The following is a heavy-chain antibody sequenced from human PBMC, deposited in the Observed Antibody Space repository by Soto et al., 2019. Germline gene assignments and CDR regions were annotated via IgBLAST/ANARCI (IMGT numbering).Heavy chain of an antibody. Sequence: QVQLQESGPGLVKPSETLSLTCTVSGGSIGNSYWSWIRQSPGKGLEWIGYIYYSGSSNYNPSLKCRVSISVDTSKLQFSLKLSFVTAAATAVYYCARNSSSWLTFDYWGQGTLVIVSS. J-gene: IGHJ4*02. D-gene: IGHD6-13*01. CDR3: ARNSSSWLTFDY. CDR2: IYYSGSS. CDR1: GGSIGNSY. V-gene: IGHV4-59*08.